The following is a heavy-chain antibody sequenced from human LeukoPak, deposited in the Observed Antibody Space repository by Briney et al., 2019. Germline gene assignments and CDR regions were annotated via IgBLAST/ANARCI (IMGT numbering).Heavy chain of an antibody. CDR3: AKNGYNSGWYDS. V-gene: IGHV3-23*01. J-gene: IGHJ5*01. Sequence: GGSLRLSCAASGFTFGSYDMSWVRQAPGKGLEWVSRISASGYTTYYADSVKGRFTLSRDNSKNTLYLQMNSLRAEDTALYYCAKNGYNSGWYDSWGQGILVTVSP. CDR2: ISASGYTT. D-gene: IGHD6-25*01. CDR1: GFTFGSYD.